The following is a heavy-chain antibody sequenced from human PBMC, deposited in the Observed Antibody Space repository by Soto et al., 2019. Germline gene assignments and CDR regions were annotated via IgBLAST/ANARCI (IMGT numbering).Heavy chain of an antibody. J-gene: IGHJ4*02. CDR3: ARVGGGYSYGQGYYFDY. CDR2: IYYSGST. D-gene: IGHD5-18*01. CDR1: GGSISSGGYY. V-gene: IGHV4-31*03. Sequence: SETLSLTCTVSGGSISSGGYYWSWIRKHPGKGLEWIGYIYYSGSTYYNPSLKSRVTISVDTSKNQFSLKLSSVTAADTAVYYCARVGGGYSYGQGYYFDYWGQGTLVTVSS.